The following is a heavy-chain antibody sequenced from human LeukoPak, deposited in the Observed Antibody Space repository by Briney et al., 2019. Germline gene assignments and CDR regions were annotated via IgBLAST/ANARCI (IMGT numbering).Heavy chain of an antibody. CDR2: ISYDGSNK. J-gene: IGHJ3*02. Sequence: GGSLRLSCSASGFTFSSYGMHWVRQAPGKGLEWVAVISYDGSNKYYADSVKGRFTISRDNSKNTLYLQMNSLRAEDTAVYYCAKEWDLDYDSSGAFDIWGQGTMVTVSS. CDR3: AKEWDLDYDSSGAFDI. V-gene: IGHV3-30*18. D-gene: IGHD3-22*01. CDR1: GFTFSSYG.